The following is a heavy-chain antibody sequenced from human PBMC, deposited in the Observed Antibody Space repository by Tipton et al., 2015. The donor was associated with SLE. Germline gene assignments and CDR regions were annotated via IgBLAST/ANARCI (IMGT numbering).Heavy chain of an antibody. V-gene: IGHV3-30-3*01. CDR2: ISYDGSNK. Sequence: SLRLSCAASGFTFSSYAMHWVRQAPGKGLEWVAVISYDGSNKYYADSVKGRFTISRDNSKNTLYLQMNSLRAEDTAVYYCARGGIAVAGLWFDPWGQGTLVTVSS. J-gene: IGHJ5*02. CDR1: GFTFSSYA. D-gene: IGHD6-19*01. CDR3: ARGGIAVAGLWFDP.